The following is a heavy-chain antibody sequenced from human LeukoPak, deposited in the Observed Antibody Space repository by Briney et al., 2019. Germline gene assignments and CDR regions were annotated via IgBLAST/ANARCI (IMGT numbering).Heavy chain of an antibody. J-gene: IGHJ3*02. Sequence: SETLSLTCAVYGGSFSGYYWSWIRQPPGKGLEWIGEINHSGSTNYNPSLKSRVTISVDTSKNQFSLKLSSVTAADTAVYYCARGPNYDFWRGYYSRLAFDTWGQGTIVTVSS. CDR1: GGSFSGYY. D-gene: IGHD3-3*01. CDR3: ARGPNYDFWRGYYSRLAFDT. CDR2: INHSGST. V-gene: IGHV4-34*01.